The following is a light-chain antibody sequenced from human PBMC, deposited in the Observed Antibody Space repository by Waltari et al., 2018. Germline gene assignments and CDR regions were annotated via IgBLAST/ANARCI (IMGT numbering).Light chain of an antibody. J-gene: IGLJ2*01. CDR2: EIN. Sequence: QSALTQPRSVSGSPGQSVTIPCTGTSSDVGGYNYVSWYQQPPGKAPNLILYEINKRPPGVPERFSGSKSGNTASLTISGLQAEDEADYYCCSYAGSYTFGVFGGGTKVTVL. CDR3: CSYAGSYTFGV. CDR1: SSDVGGYNY. V-gene: IGLV2-11*02.